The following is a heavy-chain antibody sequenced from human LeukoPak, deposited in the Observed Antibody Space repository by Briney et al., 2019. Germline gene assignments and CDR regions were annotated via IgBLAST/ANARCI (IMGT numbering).Heavy chain of an antibody. J-gene: IGHJ4*01. CDR1: GFTFTDYW. Sequence: GGSLRLSCAVSGFTFTDYWMNWVRQAPGKGLEWVASIRQDGGEKSYVDSVKGRFTISRDNTKNSLYLQINSLRAEDTAVYYCARDGTAAGLYFDLWGQGTLVTISS. CDR2: IRQDGGEK. D-gene: IGHD6-13*01. V-gene: IGHV3-7*01. CDR3: ARDGTAAGLYFDL.